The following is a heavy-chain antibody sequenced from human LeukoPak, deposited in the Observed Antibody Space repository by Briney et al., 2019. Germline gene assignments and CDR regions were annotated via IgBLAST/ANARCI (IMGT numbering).Heavy chain of an antibody. V-gene: IGHV3-74*01. Sequence: PGGSLRLSSAASGFTFSSYWVHWVRQAPGKGLVWVSRINSDGSSTSYADSVKGRFTLSRDNAKNTLYLQMNSLRAEDTSVYYCARDPSWSEYCGGDCYSLRYYGMDVWGQGTTVTVSS. CDR3: ARDPSWSEYCGGDCYSLRYYGMDV. CDR2: INSDGSST. J-gene: IGHJ6*02. CDR1: GFTFSSYW. D-gene: IGHD2-21*02.